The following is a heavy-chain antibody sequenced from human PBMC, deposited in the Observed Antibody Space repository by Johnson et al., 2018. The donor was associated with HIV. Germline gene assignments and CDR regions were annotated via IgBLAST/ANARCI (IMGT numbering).Heavy chain of an antibody. D-gene: IGHD4-11*01. Sequence: LVESGGGLVQPGRSLRLSCAASGFSIKDYAMHWVRQVPGKGLEWVSGISWNSGSICYVDSVKGRFTIYRDNAKNSLYLQMNSLKTEDTAVYYCARDRSVTVFGYDAFDIWGQGTMVTVSS. CDR2: ISWNSGSI. J-gene: IGHJ3*02. V-gene: IGHV3-9*01. CDR1: GFSIKDYA. CDR3: ARDRSVTVFGYDAFDI.